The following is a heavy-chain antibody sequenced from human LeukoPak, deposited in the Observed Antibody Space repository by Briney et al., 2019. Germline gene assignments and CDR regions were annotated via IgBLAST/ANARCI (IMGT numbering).Heavy chain of an antibody. Sequence: GGGLSVSCAASGFSFSGYVVRSVRPAPGGGLEWVASINHNGNVNYYVDSVKGRFTISRDNAKNSLYLQMSNLRAEDTAVYFCARGGGLDVWGQGATVTVSS. J-gene: IGHJ6*02. CDR1: GFSFSGYV. CDR2: INHNGNVN. D-gene: IGHD3-16*01. CDR3: ARGGGLDV. V-gene: IGHV3-7*03.